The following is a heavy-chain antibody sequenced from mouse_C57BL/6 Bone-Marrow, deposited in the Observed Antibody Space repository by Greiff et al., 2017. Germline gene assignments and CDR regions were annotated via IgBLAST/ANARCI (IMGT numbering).Heavy chain of an antibody. D-gene: IGHD2-3*01. V-gene: IGHV1-64*01. CDR1: GYTFTSYW. CDR2: IHPNSGST. J-gene: IGHJ3*01. CDR3: AADGYYVGFAY. Sequence: QVQLQQPGAELVKPGASVKLSCKASGYTFTSYWMHWVKQRPGQGLEWIGMIHPNSGSTNYNEKFKSKATLTVDKSSSTAYMQLSSLTSEDSAVYYCAADGYYVGFAYWGQGTLVTGSA.